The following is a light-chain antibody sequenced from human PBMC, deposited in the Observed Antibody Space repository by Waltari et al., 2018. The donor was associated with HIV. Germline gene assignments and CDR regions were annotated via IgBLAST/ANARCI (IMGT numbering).Light chain of an antibody. CDR1: QSVSSN. CDR2: GAS. J-gene: IGKJ1*01. Sequence: EIVMPQSQATLSVSPGERATLSCRASQSVSSNLAWYQQKPGQAPRLLIYGASTRATGIPARFSGSGSGTEFTLTISSLQSEDFAVYYCQQYNNWQTFGQGTKVEIK. CDR3: QQYNNWQT. V-gene: IGKV3-15*01.